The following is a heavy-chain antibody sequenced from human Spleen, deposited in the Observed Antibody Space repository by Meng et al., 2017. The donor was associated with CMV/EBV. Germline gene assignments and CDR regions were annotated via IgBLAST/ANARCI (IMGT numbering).Heavy chain of an antibody. Sequence: GFTFSSYAMPWVRQAPGKGLEWVAVISYDGSNKYYADSVKGRFTISRDNSKNTLYLQMNSLRAEDTAVYYCARLGVIVVPAAAYFDYWGQGTLVTVSS. CDR1: GFTFSSYA. J-gene: IGHJ4*02. D-gene: IGHD2-2*01. CDR2: ISYDGSNK. CDR3: ARLGVIVVPAAAYFDY. V-gene: IGHV3-30*04.